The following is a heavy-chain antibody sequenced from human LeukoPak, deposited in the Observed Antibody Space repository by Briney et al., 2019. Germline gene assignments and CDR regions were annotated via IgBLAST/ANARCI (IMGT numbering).Heavy chain of an antibody. CDR1: GFTFSSYE. J-gene: IGHJ4*02. D-gene: IGHD2-15*01. V-gene: IGHV3-48*03. Sequence: GGSLRLSCAASGFTFSSYEMNWVRQAPGKGLEWVSYISSSGSTIYYADSVKGRFTISRDNAKNSLYLQMNSLRAEDTAIYYCASSMVAAPHWGQGTLVIVSS. CDR2: ISSSGSTI. CDR3: ASSMVAAPH.